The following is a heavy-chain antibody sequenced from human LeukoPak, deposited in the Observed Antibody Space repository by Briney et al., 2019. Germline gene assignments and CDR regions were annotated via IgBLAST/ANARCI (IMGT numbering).Heavy chain of an antibody. J-gene: IGHJ6*02. CDR2: ISSSGSNI. CDR1: GFTFNSYE. CDR3: ARVYSSSSGKGMDV. Sequence: QPGGSLRLSCAASGFTFNSYEMNWVRQAPGKGLEWVSYISSSGSNIYYADSVKGRFTISRDNANNSLYLQMNSLRAEDTAIYYCARVYSSSSGKGMDVWGQGTTVTVSS. D-gene: IGHD6-6*01. V-gene: IGHV3-48*03.